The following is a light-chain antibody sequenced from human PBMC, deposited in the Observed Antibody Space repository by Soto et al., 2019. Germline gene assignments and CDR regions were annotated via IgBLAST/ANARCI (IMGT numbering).Light chain of an antibody. CDR1: QSVTATY. CDR2: GAS. Sequence: DIVLTQSPGPLSLSPGERATLSCRASQSVTATYLAWYQQKPAQAPRLLIYGASNRATGIPDRFTGSGSGTDFALTISRLERDDFAVYFCQQYVSSPMYTFGQGTKLEIK. J-gene: IGKJ2*01. V-gene: IGKV3-20*01. CDR3: QQYVSSPMYT.